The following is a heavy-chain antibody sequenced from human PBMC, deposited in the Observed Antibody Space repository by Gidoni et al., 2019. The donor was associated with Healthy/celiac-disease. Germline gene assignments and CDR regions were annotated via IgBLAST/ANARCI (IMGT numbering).Heavy chain of an antibody. Sequence: QVQLVESGGGLVKPGGSLRLSCAASGFTFSAYYMSWIRQAPGKGLEWVSYISSSSSYTNYADYVKGRFTIYRDNAKNSLYLQMNSLRAEDTAVYYCARWGATVTTHYYYYGMDVWGQGTTVTVSS. J-gene: IGHJ6*02. V-gene: IGHV3-11*05. CDR1: GFTFSAYY. D-gene: IGHD4-4*01. CDR3: ARWGATVTTHYYYYGMDV. CDR2: ISSSSSYT.